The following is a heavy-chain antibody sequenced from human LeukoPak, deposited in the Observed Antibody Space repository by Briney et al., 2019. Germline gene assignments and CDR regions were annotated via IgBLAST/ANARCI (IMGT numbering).Heavy chain of an antibody. V-gene: IGHV3-30-3*01. CDR3: ARERQDTIIHSGAFDI. Sequence: GRSLRLYCAASGFTFSTYFMHWVRQAPGKGLEWVADIASDGSHTFYVESVKGRFTISRDNSKNTLYLQMNSLRAEDTAVYFCARERQDTIIHSGAFDIWGQGTMVTVSS. CDR1: GFTFSTYF. J-gene: IGHJ3*02. D-gene: IGHD3-10*01. CDR2: IASDGSHT.